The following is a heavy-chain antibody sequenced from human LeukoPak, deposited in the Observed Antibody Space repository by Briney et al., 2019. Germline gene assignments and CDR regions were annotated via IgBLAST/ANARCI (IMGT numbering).Heavy chain of an antibody. Sequence: ASVKVSCKASGYTFTGYYMHWVRQAPGQGLEWMGWINPNSGGTNYAQKFQGRVTMTRDTSISTAYMELSRLRSDDTAVYYCARDRVVVVTAFNYYYYYMDVWGKGTTVTVSS. CDR3: ARDRVVVVTAFNYYYYYMDV. CDR1: GYTFTGYY. J-gene: IGHJ6*03. CDR2: INPNSGGT. D-gene: IGHD2-21*02. V-gene: IGHV1-2*02.